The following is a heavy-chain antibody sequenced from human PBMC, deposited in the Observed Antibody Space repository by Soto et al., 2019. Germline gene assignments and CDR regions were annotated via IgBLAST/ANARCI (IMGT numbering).Heavy chain of an antibody. CDR1: GGSIISRSYH. J-gene: IGHJ5*02. CDR2: SHYSGSA. Sequence: VTLSLTCTVSGGSIISRSYHCGWIRQPPGKGLEWIGNSHYSGSAYYNPSLKSRVTISVDTSKNQVSLKLSSVTAADTAVYYSARTANWLDPWGQGTLVTVSS. CDR3: ARTANWLDP. V-gene: IGHV4-39*01.